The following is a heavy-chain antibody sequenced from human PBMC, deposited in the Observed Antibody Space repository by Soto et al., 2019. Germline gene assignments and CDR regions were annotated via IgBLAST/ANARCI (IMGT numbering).Heavy chain of an antibody. CDR2: IKSKTDGGTT. CDR1: GFTFSNAW. Sequence: EVQLVESGGGFVKPGGSLRLSCAASGFTFSNAWMNWVHQAPGKGLECVARIKSKTDGGTTDYAAPVKGRFTISRDDSKNTLYLQMNSLKTEDTAVYYCTTSLGPPTGYYGMDVWGQGTTVTVSS. V-gene: IGHV3-15*07. J-gene: IGHJ6*02. D-gene: IGHD2-8*02. CDR3: TTSLGPPTGYYGMDV.